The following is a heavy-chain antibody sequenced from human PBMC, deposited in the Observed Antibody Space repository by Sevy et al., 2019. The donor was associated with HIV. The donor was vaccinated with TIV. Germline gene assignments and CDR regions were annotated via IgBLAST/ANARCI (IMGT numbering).Heavy chain of an antibody. D-gene: IGHD6-13*01. CDR1: GFTFSSYA. Sequence: GGSLRLSCAASGFTFSSYAMHWVRQAPGKGLEWVAVISYDGSNKYYADSVKGRFTISRDNSKNTLYPQMNSLRAEDTAVYYCARDHAAGIWHYYYGMDVWGQGTTVTVSS. J-gene: IGHJ6*02. V-gene: IGHV3-30-3*01. CDR3: ARDHAAGIWHYYYGMDV. CDR2: ISYDGSNK.